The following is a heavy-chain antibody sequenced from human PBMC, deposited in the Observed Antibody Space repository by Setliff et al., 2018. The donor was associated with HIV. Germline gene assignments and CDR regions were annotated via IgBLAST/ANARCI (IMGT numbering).Heavy chain of an antibody. J-gene: IGHJ6*03. Sequence: PSETLSLTCTVSGGSIGSYYWSWIRQPAGKGLEWIGRIYTSGSTNYNPSLKSRVTMSVDTSKNQFSLKLSSVTAADTAVYYCARDRTHSKVPRPYYYMDVWGKGTTVTVS. CDR2: IYTSGST. D-gene: IGHD6-13*01. CDR1: GGSIGSYY. V-gene: IGHV4-4*07. CDR3: ARDRTHSKVPRPYYYMDV.